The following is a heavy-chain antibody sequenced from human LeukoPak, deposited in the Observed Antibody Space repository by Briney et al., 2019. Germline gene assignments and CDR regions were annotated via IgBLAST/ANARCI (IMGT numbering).Heavy chain of an antibody. CDR2: INIAGGS. V-gene: IGHV3-48*03. J-gene: IGHJ4*02. CDR1: GFIFSDYE. CDR3: ARDAPGTVTNDY. D-gene: IGHD4-17*01. Sequence: PGGSLRLSCAASGFIFSDYEMNWVRQAPGKGLEWLSWINIAGGSKYADSVKGRFTISRDDAKNSWYLQMNSLRVEDTAVYYCARDAPGTVTNDYWGQGTLVTVSS.